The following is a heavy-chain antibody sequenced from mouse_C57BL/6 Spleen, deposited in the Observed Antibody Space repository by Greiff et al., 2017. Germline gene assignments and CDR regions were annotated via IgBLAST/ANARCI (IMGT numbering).Heavy chain of an antibody. V-gene: IGHV5-4*03. CDR3: ARAEGYFDV. CDR2: ISDGGSYT. CDR1: GFTFSSYA. Sequence: EVNLVESGGGLVKPGGSLKLSCAASGFTFSSYAMSWVRQTPEKRLEWVATISDGGSYTYYPDNVKGRFTISRDNAKNNLYLQMSHLKSEDTAMYYCARAEGYFDVWGTGTTVTVSS. J-gene: IGHJ1*03.